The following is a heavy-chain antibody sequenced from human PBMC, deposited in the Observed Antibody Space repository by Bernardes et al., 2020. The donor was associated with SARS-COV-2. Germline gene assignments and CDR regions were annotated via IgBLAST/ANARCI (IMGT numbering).Heavy chain of an antibody. Sequence: GGSLRLSCAASGFTFSDYYMAWIRQAPGKGLEWISSISNTGTTIHYADSVKGRFTLSRDNAKNSVYLQMNSPRTTGQPEAGMRCQH. D-gene: IGHD1-1*01. CDR3: RCQH. V-gene: IGHV3-11*01. J-gene: IGHJ1*01. CDR1: GFTFSDYY. CDR2: ISNTGTTI.